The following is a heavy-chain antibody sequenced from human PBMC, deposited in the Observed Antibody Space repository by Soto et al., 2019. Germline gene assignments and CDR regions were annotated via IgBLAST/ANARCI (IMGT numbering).Heavy chain of an antibody. D-gene: IGHD4-17*01. V-gene: IGHV1-46*01. Sequence: ASVKVCCAASVYIFSSYYIHWGRQAPGQGLEWMGIINPSGGSTSYGQKFQGRVTMTRDTSTSTVYMELSSLRSEDTAVYYCAKDYGDWTGLYYYGMDVWGQGTTVTVSS. CDR1: VYIFSSYY. CDR3: AKDYGDWTGLYYYGMDV. CDR2: INPSGGST. J-gene: IGHJ6*02.